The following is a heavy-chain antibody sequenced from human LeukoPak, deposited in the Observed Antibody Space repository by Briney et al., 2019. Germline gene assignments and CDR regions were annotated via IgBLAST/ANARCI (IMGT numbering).Heavy chain of an antibody. Sequence: SVKVSCKASGGTFSSYAISWVRQAPGQGLEWMGKIIPILGIANYAQKFQGRVTITADKSTSTAYMEPSSLRSEDTAVYYCAEAISSTSCQLDYWGQGTLVTVSS. V-gene: IGHV1-69*04. CDR2: IIPILGIA. J-gene: IGHJ4*02. D-gene: IGHD2-2*01. CDR3: AEAISSTSCQLDY. CDR1: GGTFSSYA.